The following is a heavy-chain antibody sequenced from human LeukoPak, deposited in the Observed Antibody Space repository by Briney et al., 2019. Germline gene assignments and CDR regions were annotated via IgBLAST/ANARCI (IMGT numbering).Heavy chain of an antibody. D-gene: IGHD3-22*01. V-gene: IGHV3-23*01. CDR3: AKVEHQYYYDSSGRGYYYYMDV. CDR2: ISGRVGST. Sequence: GGSLSLSCAASGFTFSTYAMSWVRQAPGKGLEWVSSISGRVGSTYYADSVKGRFTISRDNSKNTLYLQMNRLRAEDTAVYYCAKVEHQYYYDSSGRGYYYYMDVWGKGTTVTVPS. CDR1: GFTFSTYA. J-gene: IGHJ6*03.